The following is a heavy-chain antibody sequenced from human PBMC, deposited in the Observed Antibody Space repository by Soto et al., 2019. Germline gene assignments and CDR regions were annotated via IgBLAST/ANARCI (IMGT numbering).Heavy chain of an antibody. CDR2: IYNSGTT. CDR1: GGSITRGGYY. V-gene: IGHV4-31*03. Sequence: QVQLQESGPGLVKPSETLSLTCTVSGGSITRGGYYWSWIRQHPGKGLEGIGYIYNSGTTFYNPSLQSRVTISVDTSKNQFSLKLPSVTAAATAVYYCARDPAPWGQGTLVTVSS. J-gene: IGHJ5*02. CDR3: ARDPAP.